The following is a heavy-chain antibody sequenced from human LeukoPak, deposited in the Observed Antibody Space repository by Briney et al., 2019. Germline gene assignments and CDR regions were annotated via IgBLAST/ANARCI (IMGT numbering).Heavy chain of an antibody. Sequence: GASVKVSCKASGYTFTSYGITWVRQAPGQGLEWMGWISGYNDNTNYAQKFQGRVTMTTDTSTSTAYMELRSLRSDDTAVYYCARGSTARYYYDSSGYYRGAVDYWGQGTLVTVSS. CDR3: ARGSTARYYYDSSGYYRGAVDY. CDR2: ISGYNDNT. CDR1: GYTFTSYG. J-gene: IGHJ4*02. D-gene: IGHD3-22*01. V-gene: IGHV1-18*01.